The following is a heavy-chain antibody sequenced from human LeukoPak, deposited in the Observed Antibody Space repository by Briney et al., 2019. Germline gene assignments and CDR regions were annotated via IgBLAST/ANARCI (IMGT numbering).Heavy chain of an antibody. CDR2: IYYSGSN. D-gene: IGHD3-3*01. CDR1: GSSISSYY. CDR3: ARQRFLEWYFDY. Sequence: SETLSLTCTVSGSSISSYYWSWIRQPPGKGLEWIGYIYYSGSNNYNPSLKSRVTISVDTSKNQFSLKLSSVTAADTAVYYCARQRFLEWYFDYWGQGTLVTVSS. V-gene: IGHV4-59*08. J-gene: IGHJ4*02.